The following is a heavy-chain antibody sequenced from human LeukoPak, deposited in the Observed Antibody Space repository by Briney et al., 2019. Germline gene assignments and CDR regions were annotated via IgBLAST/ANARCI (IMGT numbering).Heavy chain of an antibody. J-gene: IGHJ5*02. CDR3: AKDVAHIAVTGTDWFDP. D-gene: IGHD6-19*01. Sequence: GGSPRLSCAASGFTFSSYGMHWVRQAPGKGLEWVSGMSGSGGTTYYADSVKGRFTISRDNSKNTLYLQMNSLRDEDTAIYYCAKDVAHIAVTGTDWFDPWGQGTLVTVSS. V-gene: IGHV3-23*01. CDR1: GFTFSSYG. CDR2: MSGSGGTT.